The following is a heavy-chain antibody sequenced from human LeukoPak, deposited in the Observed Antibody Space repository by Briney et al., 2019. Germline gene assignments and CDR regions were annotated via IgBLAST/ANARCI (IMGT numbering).Heavy chain of an antibody. D-gene: IGHD5-12*01. Sequence: GGSLRLSCAASGFTFSSYAMHWVRQAPGKGLEYVSSISSNGGNIYYADSVRGRFTISRDNSKNTLYLQMSSLRAEDTAVYYCVKGYSGYDPGYWGQGTLVTVSS. CDR1: GFTFSSYA. CDR3: VKGYSGYDPGY. CDR2: ISSNGGNI. J-gene: IGHJ4*02. V-gene: IGHV3-64D*09.